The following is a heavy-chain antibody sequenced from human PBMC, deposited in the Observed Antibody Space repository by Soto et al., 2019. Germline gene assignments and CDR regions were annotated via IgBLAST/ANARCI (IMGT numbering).Heavy chain of an antibody. CDR1: GFSFTSYW. J-gene: IGHJ5*02. Sequence: EVQLVQAGAEVKKPGESLKISCKGSGFSFTSYWIGWVRQMPGKGLEWMGIIFPADSDTRYSPSFQGQVTISADKSINTAYLQGSSLKASDTAMYYCARHRGFVVVPGAIRGNWFDLWGQGTLVTVSS. V-gene: IGHV5-51*01. D-gene: IGHD2-2*02. CDR2: IFPADSDT. CDR3: ARHRGFVVVPGAIRGNWFDL.